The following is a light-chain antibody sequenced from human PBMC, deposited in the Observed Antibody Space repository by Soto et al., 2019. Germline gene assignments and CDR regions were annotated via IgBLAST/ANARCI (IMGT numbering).Light chain of an antibody. CDR1: SSNIGNNY. CDR3: ETWDSSLSAGWV. V-gene: IGLV1-51*02. Sequence: QSVLTQPPSVSAAPGQKVTISCSGSSSNIGNNYVSWYQQLPGTAPKLLIYENNKRPSGIPDRFSGSKSGTSATLGITGLQIGDEADYYCETWDSSLSAGWVSGTGTKFTVL. J-gene: IGLJ1*01. CDR2: ENN.